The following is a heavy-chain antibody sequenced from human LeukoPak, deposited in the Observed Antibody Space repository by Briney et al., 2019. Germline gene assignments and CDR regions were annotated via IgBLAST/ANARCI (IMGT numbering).Heavy chain of an antibody. J-gene: IGHJ4*02. V-gene: IGHV3-30-3*01. D-gene: IGHD3-10*01. Sequence: GGSLRLSCAASGFTFSSYAMHWVRQAPGKGLEWVAVISYDGSNKYYADSVKGRFTISRDNSKNTLYLQMNSLRAEDTAVYYCARGVRRGSGSPGHFDYWGQGTLVTVSS. CDR2: ISYDGSNK. CDR1: GFTFSSYA. CDR3: ARGVRRGSGSPGHFDY.